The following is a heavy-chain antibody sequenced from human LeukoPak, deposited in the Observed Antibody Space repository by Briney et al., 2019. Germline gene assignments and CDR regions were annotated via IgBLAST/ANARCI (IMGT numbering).Heavy chain of an antibody. D-gene: IGHD2-15*01. CDR3: ARGSSTRGGGYCSGGSCYSGFGFDY. CDR1: GGSFSGYY. J-gene: IGHJ4*02. V-gene: IGHV4-34*01. Sequence: SETLSLTCAVYGGSFSGYYRSWIRQPPGKGLEWIGEINHSGSTNYNPSLKSRVTISVDTSKNQFSLKLSSVTAADTAVYYCARGSSTRGGGYCSGGSCYSGFGFDYWGQGTLVTVSS. CDR2: INHSGST.